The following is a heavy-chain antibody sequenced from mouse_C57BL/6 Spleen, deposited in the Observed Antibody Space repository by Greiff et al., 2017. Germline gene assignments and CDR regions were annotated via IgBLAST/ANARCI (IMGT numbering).Heavy chain of an antibody. Sequence: VQLQQPGAELVMPGASVKLSCKASGYTFTSYWMHWVKQRPGQGLEWIGEIDPSDSYTNYNQKFKGKSTLTVDKSSSTAYMQLSSLTSEDSAVYYCARKATVVDPFDYWGQGTTRTVSS. V-gene: IGHV1-69*01. CDR3: ARKATVVDPFDY. CDR2: IDPSDSYT. D-gene: IGHD1-1*01. CDR1: GYTFTSYW. J-gene: IGHJ2*01.